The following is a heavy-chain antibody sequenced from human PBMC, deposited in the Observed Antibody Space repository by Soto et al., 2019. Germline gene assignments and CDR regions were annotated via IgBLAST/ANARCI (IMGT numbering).Heavy chain of an antibody. D-gene: IGHD1-1*01. CDR3: ARDSSPADKIWNAAYNWFDP. Sequence: QVHLEQSGAEVKKPGASVEVSCKASGYTFSGHYMHWVRQAPGQGLEWMGWINPKTGGTNYAQDFQGRVTMTRDAFKNSFYFYLRSRRYDATAVYYCARDSSPADKIWNAAYNWFDPWGQGTLVTVSS. V-gene: IGHV1-2*02. CDR1: GYTFSGHY. CDR2: INPKTGGT. J-gene: IGHJ5*02.